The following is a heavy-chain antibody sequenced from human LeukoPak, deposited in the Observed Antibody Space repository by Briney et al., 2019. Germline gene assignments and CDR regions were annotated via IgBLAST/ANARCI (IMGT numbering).Heavy chain of an antibody. CDR3: AKGKDSVAGATNDH. D-gene: IGHD6-19*01. CDR2: ISGSSSYI. J-gene: IGHJ4*02. V-gene: IGHV3-21*01. Sequence: PGGSLRLSCAASAFTFSSYSMNWVRQAPGEGLECVSSISGSSSYIYYADSVKGRFTISRDNAKNSLYLQMNSLRAEDTAVYYCAKGKDSVAGATNDHWGQGTLVTVSS. CDR1: AFTFSSYS.